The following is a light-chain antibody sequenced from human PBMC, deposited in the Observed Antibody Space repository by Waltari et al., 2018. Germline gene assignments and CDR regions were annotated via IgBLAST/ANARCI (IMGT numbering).Light chain of an antibody. V-gene: IGKV3-20*01. Sequence: RASPSVSRSRLAWYQQKPGQAPRLLIYAASTRATGIPDRFSGSGSGTDFSLTISRVEPEDFAVYYCQQYGSSVMYTFGQGTKLEIQ. CDR2: AAS. CDR3: QQYGSSVMYT. J-gene: IGKJ2*01. CDR1: PSVSRSR.